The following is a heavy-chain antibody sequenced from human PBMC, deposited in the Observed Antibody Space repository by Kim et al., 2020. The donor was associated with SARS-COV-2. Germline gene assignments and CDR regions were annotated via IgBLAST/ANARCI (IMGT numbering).Heavy chain of an antibody. CDR3: ARDLRGDSSGWYGYFDY. CDR1: GGSISSYY. J-gene: IGHJ4*02. V-gene: IGHV4-4*07. Sequence: SETLSLTCTVSGGSISSYYWSWIRQPAGKGLEWIGRIYTSGSTNYNPSLKSRVTMSVDTSKNQFSLKLSSVTAADTAVYYCARDLRGDSSGWYGYFDYWGQGTLVTVSS. D-gene: IGHD6-19*01. CDR2: IYTSGST.